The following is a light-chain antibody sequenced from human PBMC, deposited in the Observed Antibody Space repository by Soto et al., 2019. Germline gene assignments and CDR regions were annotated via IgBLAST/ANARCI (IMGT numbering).Light chain of an antibody. CDR1: YNIRNS. J-gene: IGKJ1*01. Sequence: DIQMTQSPSALSASVGDRVTIACRANYNIRNSLNWYQQKPREAPKLLIYASSSLESGVPSRFSGSASGTDFTLTISCLQSEDFATYYCQQYYSYPRTFGQGTKVDI. CDR2: ASS. V-gene: IGKV1-39*01. CDR3: QQYYSYPRT.